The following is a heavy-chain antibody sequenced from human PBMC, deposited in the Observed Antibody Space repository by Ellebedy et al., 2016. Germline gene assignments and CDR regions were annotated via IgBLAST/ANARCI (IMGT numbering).Heavy chain of an antibody. D-gene: IGHD1-26*01. CDR1: GYTFTSYA. Sequence: ASVKVSCKASGYTFTSYAMNWVRQAPGQGLEWMGWINTNTGNPTYAQGFTGRFVFSLDTSVSTAYLQISSLKAEDTAVYYCARDGQQLVIRRFEVGATTPFDYWGQGTLVTVSS. V-gene: IGHV7-4-1*02. CDR3: ARDGQQLVIRRFEVGATTPFDY. J-gene: IGHJ4*02. CDR2: INTNTGNP.